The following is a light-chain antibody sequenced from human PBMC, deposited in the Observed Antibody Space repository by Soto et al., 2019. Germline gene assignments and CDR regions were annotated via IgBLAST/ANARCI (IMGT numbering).Light chain of an antibody. V-gene: IGKV3-11*01. CDR2: DAS. CDR1: QSFSGH. CDR3: QQRSKWRT. Sequence: EIALTQSPATLSLSPGERATLSCRASQSFSGHLAWYQQKPGQAPRLLIYDASKRATGIPARFSGSGFGTDYTLTISSLEPEDFAVYYCQQRSKWRTFGQGTKVDIK. J-gene: IGKJ1*01.